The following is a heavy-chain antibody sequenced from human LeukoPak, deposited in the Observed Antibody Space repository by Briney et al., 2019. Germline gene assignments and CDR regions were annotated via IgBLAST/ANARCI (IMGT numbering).Heavy chain of an antibody. Sequence: AGGSLRLSCAASGFTFTSYAMSWVRQAPGKGLEWVSVLTGDGNTYYADSVKGRFTNSRDDSKNTLFLQMNSLRAEDTAVYFCAKVKWKLIGYLDYWGQGTLVTVSS. CDR3: AKVKWKLIGYLDY. V-gene: IGHV3-23*01. CDR1: GFTFTSYA. J-gene: IGHJ4*02. CDR2: LTGDGNT. D-gene: IGHD1-20*01.